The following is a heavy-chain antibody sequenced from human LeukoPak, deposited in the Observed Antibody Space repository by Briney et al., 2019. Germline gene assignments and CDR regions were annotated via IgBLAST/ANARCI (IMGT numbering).Heavy chain of an antibody. CDR3: ARQRGYCSGGSCYSGGFDY. CDR2: IYPGDSDT. D-gene: IGHD2-15*01. CDR1: GYSFTSYW. V-gene: IGHV5-51*01. J-gene: IGHJ4*02. Sequence: GESLKISCKGSGYSFTSYWIGWVRQMPGKGLEWMGIIYPGDSDTRYSPSFQGQATISADKSISTAYLQWSSLKASDTAMYYCARQRGYCSGGSCYSGGFDYWGQGTLVTVSS.